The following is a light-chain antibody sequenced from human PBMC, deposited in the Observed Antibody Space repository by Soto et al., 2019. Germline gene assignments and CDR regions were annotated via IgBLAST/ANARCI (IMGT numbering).Light chain of an antibody. J-gene: IGKJ2*01. CDR1: QNISVW. V-gene: IGKV1-5*01. CDR3: QQYDSSSPT. CDR2: DAS. Sequence: DIQMTQSPSTLSASVGDGVTITCRASQNISVWLAWYQQRPGKAPKFLIYDASSLETGVPSRFSGRGSGTEFTLTIRSLQPDDFATYYCQQYDSSSPTFGQGNKLEIK.